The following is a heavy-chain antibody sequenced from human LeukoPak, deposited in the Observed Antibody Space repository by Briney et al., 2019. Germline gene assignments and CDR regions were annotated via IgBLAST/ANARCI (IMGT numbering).Heavy chain of an antibody. J-gene: IGHJ1*01. CDR3: ARAARGYFQH. CDR2: IYYSGST. V-gene: IGHV4-59*01. D-gene: IGHD1-26*01. Sequence: SETLSLTCTVSVGSISSYYWSWIPPPPGKGLEWIGYIYYSGSTNYNPSLKSRVTISVDTSKNQFSLKLSSVTAADTAVYYCARAARGYFQHWGQGTLVTVSS. CDR1: VGSISSYY.